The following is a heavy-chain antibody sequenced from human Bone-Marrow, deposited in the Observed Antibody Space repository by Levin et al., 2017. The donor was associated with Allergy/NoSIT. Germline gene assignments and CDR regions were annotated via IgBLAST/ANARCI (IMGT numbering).Heavy chain of an antibody. CDR2: IYYSGST. CDR1: GGSISSSSYY. J-gene: IGHJ3*02. D-gene: IGHD7-27*01. V-gene: IGHV4-39*01. CDR3: ARPSGWGFHDAFDS. Sequence: PSETLSLTCTVSGGSISSSSYYWGWIRQPPGKGLEWIGSIYYSGSTYYNPSLKSRVTISVDTSKNQFSLKLSSVTAADTAVYYCARPSGWGFHDAFDSWGQGTMVTVSS.